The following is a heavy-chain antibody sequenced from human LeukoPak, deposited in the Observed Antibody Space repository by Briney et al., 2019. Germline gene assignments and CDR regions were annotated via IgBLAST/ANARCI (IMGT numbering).Heavy chain of an antibody. J-gene: IGHJ4*02. CDR2: ISCYNGDT. Sequence: ASVKVSCKASGYIFNKYGVSWVRQAPGQGLEWLAWISCYNGDTNYAQKFQGRVTVTTDTSTSTVFMELRNLNTADTAVYYCARPSIGYSGYDYFDYWGQGTLVTVSS. CDR1: GYIFNKYG. V-gene: IGHV1-18*01. D-gene: IGHD5-12*01. CDR3: ARPSIGYSGYDYFDY.